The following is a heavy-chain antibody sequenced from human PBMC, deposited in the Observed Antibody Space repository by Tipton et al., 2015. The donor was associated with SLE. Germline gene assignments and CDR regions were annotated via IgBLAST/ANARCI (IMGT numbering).Heavy chain of an antibody. V-gene: IGHV4-59*12. Sequence: TLSLTCTVSGGSISSDYWTWIRQPPGKGLEWIVYIHYTGRTKYNPSLKNRVTISLDSSKNQFSLTLSSVTAADTAVYFCARDTIEMGGFLLGYMDVWGKGTTVTVSS. CDR3: ARDTIEMGGFLLGYMDV. CDR1: GGSISSDY. CDR2: IHYTGRT. D-gene: IGHD5-24*01. J-gene: IGHJ6*03.